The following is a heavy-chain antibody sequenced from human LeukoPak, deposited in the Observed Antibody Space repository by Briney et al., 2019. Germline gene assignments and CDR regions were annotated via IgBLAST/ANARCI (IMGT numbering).Heavy chain of an antibody. CDR1: GGSISSYY. J-gene: IGHJ6*03. CDR3: ARVKSSSDYYYYYMDV. Sequence: SETLSLTCTVSGGSISSYYWSWIRQPPGKGLEWIGYIYYSGSTNYNPSLKSRVTISADTSKKQFSLKLRSVTAADTAVYYCARVKSSSDYYYYYMDVWGKGTTVTVSS. V-gene: IGHV4-59*01. CDR2: IYYSGST. D-gene: IGHD6-6*01.